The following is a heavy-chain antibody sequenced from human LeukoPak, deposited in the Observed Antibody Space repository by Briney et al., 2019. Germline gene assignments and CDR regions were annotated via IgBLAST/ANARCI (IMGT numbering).Heavy chain of an antibody. CDR2: ISWNSGSI. CDR1: GFTFDDYA. CDR3: AKDSERYSGSYSTFDY. J-gene: IGHJ4*02. V-gene: IGHV3-9*01. D-gene: IGHD1-26*01. Sequence: GRSLRLSCAASGFTFDDYAMHWVRQAPGKGLEWVSGISWNSGSIGYADSVEVRFTIPRDNAKNSLYLQMNSLRAEDTALYYCAKDSERYSGSYSTFDYWGQGTLVTVSS.